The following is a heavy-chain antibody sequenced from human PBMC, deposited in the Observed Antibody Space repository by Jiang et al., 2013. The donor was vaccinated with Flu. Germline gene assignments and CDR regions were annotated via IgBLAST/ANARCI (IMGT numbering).Heavy chain of an antibody. J-gene: IGHJ4*02. V-gene: IGHV2-5*01. CDR3: AQFCYGDSCYNFDY. CDR2: IYWNDDK. Sequence: TLTLSCTFSGFSLTTSGVGAGLDPSAPGKALEWLALIYWNDDKRYSPSLKSRLTITKDTSKNQVVLTMTNMDPVDTATYYCAQFCYGDSCYNFDYWGQGTLVTVSS. CDR1: GFSLTTSGVG. D-gene: IGHD2-15*01.